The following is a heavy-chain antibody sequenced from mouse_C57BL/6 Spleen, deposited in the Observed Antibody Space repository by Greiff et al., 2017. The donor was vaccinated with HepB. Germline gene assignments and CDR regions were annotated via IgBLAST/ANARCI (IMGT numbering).Heavy chain of an antibody. J-gene: IGHJ4*01. CDR1: GYTFTSYW. CDR2: IHPSDSDT. D-gene: IGHD3-2*02. Sequence: QVQLQQPGAELVKPGASVKVSCKASGYTFTSYWMHWVKQRPGQGLEWIGRIHPSDSDTNYNQQFKGKATLTVDKSSSTAYMQLSSLTSEDSAVYYCASSGYDYAMDYWGQGTSVTVSS. CDR3: ASSGYDYAMDY. V-gene: IGHV1-74*01.